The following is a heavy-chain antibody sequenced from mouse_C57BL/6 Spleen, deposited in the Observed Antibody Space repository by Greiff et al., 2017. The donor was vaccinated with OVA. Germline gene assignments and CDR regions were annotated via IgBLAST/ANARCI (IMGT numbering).Heavy chain of an antibody. CDR2: IDPSDSYT. J-gene: IGHJ2*01. Sequence: QVQLQQPGAELVKPGASVKLSCKASGYTFTSYWMQWVKQRPGQGLEWIGEIDPSDSYTNYNQKFKGKATLTVDTSSSTAYRQLSSLTSEDSAVYYCARRGGGSEVYFDYWGQGTTLTVSS. D-gene: IGHD1-1*01. V-gene: IGHV1-50*01. CDR1: GYTFTSYW. CDR3: ARRGGGSEVYFDY.